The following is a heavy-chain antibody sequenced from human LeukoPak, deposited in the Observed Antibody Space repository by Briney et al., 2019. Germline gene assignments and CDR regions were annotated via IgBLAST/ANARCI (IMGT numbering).Heavy chain of an antibody. CDR1: GGSISSYY. CDR3: ARGSDRRRFDY. V-gene: IGHV4-34*01. J-gene: IGHJ4*02. CDR2: INHSGST. Sequence: PSETLSLACTVSGGSISSYYWSWIRQPPGKGLEWIGEINHSGSTNYNPSLKSRVTISVDTSKNQFSLKLSSVTAADTAVYYCARGSDRRRFDYWGQGTLVTVSS.